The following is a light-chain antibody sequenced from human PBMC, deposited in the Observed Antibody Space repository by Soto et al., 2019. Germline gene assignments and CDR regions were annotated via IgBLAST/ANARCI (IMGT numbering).Light chain of an antibody. Sequence: DIQMTQSPSTLSASVGDRVTITCRASQTISNWLAWYQQKPGNAPKLLISDASNLQIGVPSRFSGSGSGTEFTLTISSLQPDDFATYFCQQYHTFSPWTFGPGTKVEI. V-gene: IGKV1-5*01. CDR2: DAS. CDR1: QTISNW. CDR3: QQYHTFSPWT. J-gene: IGKJ1*01.